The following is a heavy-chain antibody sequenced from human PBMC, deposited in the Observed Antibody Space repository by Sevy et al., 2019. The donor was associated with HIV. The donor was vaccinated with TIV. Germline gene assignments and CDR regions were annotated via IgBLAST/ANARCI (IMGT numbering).Heavy chain of an antibody. CDR2: IYYSGST. D-gene: IGHD4-17*01. Sequence: SETLSLTCTVSGGSISTATYYWGWIRQPPGKGLEWVGSIYYSGSTYYNPSLKSRVTISIDTSKNQFSLKMSSVTAADTAIYYCSRDGGTMTTPGAFDIWGQGAMVTVSS. CDR1: GGSISTATYY. CDR3: SRDGGTMTTPGAFDI. J-gene: IGHJ3*02. V-gene: IGHV4-39*07.